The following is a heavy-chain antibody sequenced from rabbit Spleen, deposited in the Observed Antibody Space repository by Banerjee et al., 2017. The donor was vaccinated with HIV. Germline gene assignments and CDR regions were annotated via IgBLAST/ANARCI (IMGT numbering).Heavy chain of an antibody. V-gene: IGHV1S40*01. D-gene: IGHD4-1*01. CDR2: IAGSGSGFT. CDR3: ARDLAGVIGWNFYL. Sequence: QSLEESGGDLVKPGASLTLTCTASGFSFSSSDYMCWVRQAPGKGLEWISCIAGSGSGFTYSATWAKGRFTISTTSSTTVTLQMTSLTAADTATYFCARDLAGVIGWNFYLWGQGTLVTVS. J-gene: IGHJ4*01. CDR1: GFSFSSSDY.